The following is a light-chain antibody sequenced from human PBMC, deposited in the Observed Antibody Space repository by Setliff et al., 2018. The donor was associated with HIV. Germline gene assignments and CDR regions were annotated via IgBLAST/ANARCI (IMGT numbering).Light chain of an antibody. V-gene: IGLV2-18*02. CDR3: SSYTSTLYV. CDR2: EVS. J-gene: IGLJ1*01. CDR1: SSDVGSSNR. Sequence: QSALTQPPSVSGSPGQSVTISCTGTSSDVGSSNRVSWYQQPPGTVPRLMIYEVSSRPSGVPDRFSGSKSGNTASLTISGLQAEDETDYYCSSYTSTLYVFGSGTKV.